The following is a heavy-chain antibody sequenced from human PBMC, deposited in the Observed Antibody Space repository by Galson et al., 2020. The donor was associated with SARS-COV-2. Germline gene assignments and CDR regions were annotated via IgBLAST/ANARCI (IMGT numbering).Heavy chain of an antibody. D-gene: IGHD3-10*01. CDR2: IYYSGST. V-gene: IGHV4-39*01. J-gene: IGHJ5*02. CDR3: ARPRAYYYGSGSPFGGTYNWCDP. CDR1: GGSISSSSYY. Sequence: SQTLSLTCTVSGGSISSSSYYWGWIRQPPGKGLEWIGSIYYSGSTYYNPSLKSRVTISVDTSKNQFSLKLSSVTAADTAVYYCARPRAYYYGSGSPFGGTYNWCDPWGQGTLVTVSS.